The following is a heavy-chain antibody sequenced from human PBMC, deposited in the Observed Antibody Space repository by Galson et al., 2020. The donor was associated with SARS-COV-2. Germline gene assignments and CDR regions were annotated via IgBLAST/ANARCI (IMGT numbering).Heavy chain of an antibody. D-gene: IGHD2-21*02. V-gene: IGHV4-34*01. Sequence: SETLSLTCAVYGGSFSGYYWSWIRQPPGKGLEWIGEINSSGSTNYNPSLKSRVTISVDTSKNHFSLKLSSVTAADTAVYYCAREENFFLVVTGTRMGYFAYWVRGTLATVSS. CDR2: INSSGST. J-gene: IGHJ4*02. CDR3: AREENFFLVVTGTRMGYFAY. CDR1: GGSFSGYY.